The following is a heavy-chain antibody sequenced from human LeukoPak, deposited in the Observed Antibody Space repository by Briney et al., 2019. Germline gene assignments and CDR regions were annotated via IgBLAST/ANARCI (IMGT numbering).Heavy chain of an antibody. CDR2: MCYCWST. Sequence: PSEPLSLTCTVSDGSISNYYWSWIRQPPGKGLEWIGYMCYCWSTNYNPSLRSRVTISVETSKNQFSLKLSSVTAADPAVYYCARRVKTGTTSHYSDYSGQGTVVTVSS. J-gene: IGHJ4*02. D-gene: IGHD2-2*01. V-gene: IGHV4-59*01. CDR1: DGSISNYY. CDR3: ARRVKTGTTSHYSDY.